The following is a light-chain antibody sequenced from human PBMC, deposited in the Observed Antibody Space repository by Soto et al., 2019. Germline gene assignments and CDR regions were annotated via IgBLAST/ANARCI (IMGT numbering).Light chain of an antibody. CDR3: QTWGTGIQV. Sequence: QLVLTQSPSASASLGASVKLTCTLSSGHSSYALAWHQQQPEKGPRYLMKVNSDGSHNKGDGIPDRFSGSSSGAERSLTISSLQSEDEADYYCQTWGTGIQVFGGGTKLTVL. CDR2: VNSDGSH. J-gene: IGLJ2*01. V-gene: IGLV4-69*01. CDR1: SGHSSYA.